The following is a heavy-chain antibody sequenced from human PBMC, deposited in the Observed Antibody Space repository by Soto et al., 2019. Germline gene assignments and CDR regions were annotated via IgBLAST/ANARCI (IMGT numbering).Heavy chain of an antibody. V-gene: IGHV3-74*01. CDR1: GFTFSPFW. CDR2: INSDGSTI. Sequence: PGGSLRLSCAASGFTFSPFWMHWVRQAPGKGLVWLSHINSDGSTIVYADSVKGRFTISRDSAKNTLYLQMNSLRVEDTAVYYCVRDRGHPDSFELWGQGTMVTVSS. J-gene: IGHJ3*01. D-gene: IGHD3-10*01. CDR3: VRDRGHPDSFEL.